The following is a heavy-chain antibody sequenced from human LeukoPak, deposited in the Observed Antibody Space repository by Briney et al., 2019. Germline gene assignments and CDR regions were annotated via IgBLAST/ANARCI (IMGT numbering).Heavy chain of an antibody. V-gene: IGHV3-74*01. Sequence: AGGSLRLSCAASGFTFSSYWMHWVRQSPGKGLVWVSRIKTDGSDTYYADSVRGRFTISRDNAKNTLYLQMDSLRAEDTAVYFCARGDYSSHTLWGQGTLVTVS. D-gene: IGHD4-11*01. J-gene: IGHJ4*02. CDR2: IKTDGSDT. CDR3: ARGDYSSHTL. CDR1: GFTFSSYW.